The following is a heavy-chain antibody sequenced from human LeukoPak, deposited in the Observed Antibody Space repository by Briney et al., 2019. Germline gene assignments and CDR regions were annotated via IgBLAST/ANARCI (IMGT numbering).Heavy chain of an antibody. Sequence: GGSLILSCAASGFTFSSYSMNWVRQAPGKGLEWVSSISSSSSYIYYADSVRGRFTISRDNAKNSLYLQMNSLRAEDTAVYYCARDLSSDYYDSSGYHGVFDYWGQGTLVTVSS. CDR2: ISSSSSYI. CDR1: GFTFSSYS. D-gene: IGHD3-22*01. V-gene: IGHV3-21*01. CDR3: ARDLSSDYYDSSGYHGVFDY. J-gene: IGHJ4*02.